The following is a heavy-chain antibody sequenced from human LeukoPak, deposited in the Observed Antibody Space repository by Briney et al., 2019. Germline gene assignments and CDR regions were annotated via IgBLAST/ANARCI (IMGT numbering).Heavy chain of an antibody. CDR3: ARHVAVLLWFGDRGGRNY. J-gene: IGHJ4*02. CDR2: IYYSGST. Sequence: SETLSLTCPVSGGSISSYYWSWIRQPPGKGLEWIGYIYYSGSTNYNPSLKSRVTISVDTSKNQFSLKLSSVTAADTAVYYCARHVAVLLWFGDRGGRNYWGQGTLVTVSS. V-gene: IGHV4-59*08. D-gene: IGHD3-10*01. CDR1: GGSISSYY.